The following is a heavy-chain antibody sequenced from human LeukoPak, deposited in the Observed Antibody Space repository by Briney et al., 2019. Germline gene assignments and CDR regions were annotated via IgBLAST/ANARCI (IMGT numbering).Heavy chain of an antibody. J-gene: IGHJ6*02. V-gene: IGHV3-30-3*01. Sequence: GGSLRLSCAASGFTFSSYAMHWVRQAPGKGLEWVAVISYDGSNKYYADSVKGRFTISRDNSKNTLYLQMNSLRAEDTAVYYCARDQLIRYFDWLIYYYYGMDVWGQGTTVTVSS. CDR3: ARDQLIRYFDWLIYYYYGMDV. CDR2: ISYDGSNK. CDR1: GFTFSSYA. D-gene: IGHD3-9*01.